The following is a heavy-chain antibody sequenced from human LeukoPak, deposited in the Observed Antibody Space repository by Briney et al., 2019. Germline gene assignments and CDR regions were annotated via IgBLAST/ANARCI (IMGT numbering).Heavy chain of an antibody. J-gene: IGHJ5*02. CDR1: GGSITSYY. CDR2: IYYSGST. V-gene: IGHV4-59*01. Sequence: SETLSLTCTVSGGSITSYYWSWIRQPPGKGLEWIGYIYYSGSTNYNPSLKSRVTISVDASKNQFSLKLSSVTAADTAVYYCARGGVNYKIAGPWGQGALVTVSS. CDR3: ARGGVNYKIAGP. D-gene: IGHD3-10*01.